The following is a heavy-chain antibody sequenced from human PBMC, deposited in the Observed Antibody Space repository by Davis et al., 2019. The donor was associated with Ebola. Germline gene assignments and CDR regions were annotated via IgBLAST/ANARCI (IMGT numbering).Heavy chain of an antibody. V-gene: IGHV1-2*04. J-gene: IGHJ6*02. CDR1: GYTFTSYD. CDR3: ARESFSSGSYYTGYYYYGMDV. CDR2: INPNSGGT. D-gene: IGHD3-10*01. Sequence: ASVKVSCKASGYTFTSYDINWVRQATGQGLEWMGWINPNSGGTNYAQKFQGWVTMTRDTSISTAYMELSRLRSDDTAVYYCARESFSSGSYYTGYYYYGMDVWGQGTTVTVSS.